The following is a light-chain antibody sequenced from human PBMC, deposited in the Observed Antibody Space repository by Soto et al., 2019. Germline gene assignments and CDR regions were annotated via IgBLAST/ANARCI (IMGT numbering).Light chain of an antibody. Sequence: EIVLTQSPGTLSLSPGERATLSCRASQSVSSSYLAWYQQKPGQAPRLLIYGASSRATGIPDRCRGSGSGTDFTLTISRLEPEDFAVYYCQQYGSSPPTFGQGTKVEFK. CDR3: QQYGSSPPT. CDR1: QSVSSSY. CDR2: GAS. J-gene: IGKJ1*01. V-gene: IGKV3-20*01.